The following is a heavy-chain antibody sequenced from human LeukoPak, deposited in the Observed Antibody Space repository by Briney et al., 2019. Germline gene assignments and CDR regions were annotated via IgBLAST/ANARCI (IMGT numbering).Heavy chain of an antibody. Sequence: KSGGSLRLSCAVSGFTFSSYNMNWVRQAPGKGLEWVSSISSSSSYIYYADSVKGRFTISRDNAKNSLYLQMNSLRAEDTAVYYCARDHVSGGSYIYYYGMDVWGQGTTVTVSS. CDR3: ARDHVSGGSYIYYYGMDV. CDR2: ISSSSSYI. V-gene: IGHV3-21*01. CDR1: GFTFSSYN. D-gene: IGHD2-15*01. J-gene: IGHJ6*02.